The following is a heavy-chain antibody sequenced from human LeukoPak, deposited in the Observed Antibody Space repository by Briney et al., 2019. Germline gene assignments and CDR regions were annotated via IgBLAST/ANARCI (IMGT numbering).Heavy chain of an antibody. V-gene: IGHV4-4*07. CDR1: GGSISSSY. D-gene: IGHD3-10*01. CDR3: ARGITGRGRFDP. Sequence: SETLSLTCTVSGGSISSSYWSWIRQSAGKGLEWIGRIYSSGITNYNPSLKSRLTMSIDTSKSQFFLNLSPLTAADTAVYYCARGITGRGRFDPWGQGTLVTVSS. J-gene: IGHJ5*02. CDR2: IYSSGIT.